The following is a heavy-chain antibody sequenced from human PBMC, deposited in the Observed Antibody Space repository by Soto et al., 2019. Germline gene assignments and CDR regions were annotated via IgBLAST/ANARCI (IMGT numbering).Heavy chain of an antibody. Sequence: SESLSLTCAVYGGSFSGYYRSWIRQPPGKGLEWIGEINHSVSTNYNPSLKSRVTISVDTSKNQFSLKLSSVTAADTAVYYCARGGSAAGTRWFDPWGQGTQVTFSS. CDR2: INHSVST. J-gene: IGHJ5*02. V-gene: IGHV4-34*01. CDR1: GGSFSGYY. D-gene: IGHD6-13*01. CDR3: ARGGSAAGTRWFDP.